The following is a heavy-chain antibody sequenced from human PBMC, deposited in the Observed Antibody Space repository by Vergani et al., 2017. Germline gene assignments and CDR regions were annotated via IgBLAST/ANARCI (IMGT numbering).Heavy chain of an antibody. CDR3: ARDGSSWYGAQH. J-gene: IGHJ1*01. CDR2: ICHTEDT. Sequence: QVQLQESGPGLVKPPGTLSLTCAVSGDSISSNNCWTWVRQPPGKGLEWIGEICHTEDTKYSPSLKSRVTVSVDTSKNQFSLKLSSVTAADTAVYYCARDGSSWYGAQHWGQGTLVTVSS. CDR1: GDSISSNNC. V-gene: IGHV4-4*03. D-gene: IGHD6-13*01.